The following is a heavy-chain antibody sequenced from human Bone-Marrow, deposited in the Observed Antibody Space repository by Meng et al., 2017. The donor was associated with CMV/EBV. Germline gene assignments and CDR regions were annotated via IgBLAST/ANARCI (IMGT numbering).Heavy chain of an antibody. CDR3: ARDPRRDYDFWSGYVY. CDR1: AFTVSSNY. Sequence: SAFTVSSNYMRWVRQAPGKGLEWVSVIYSGGSTYYADSVKGRFTISRDNSKNTLYLQMNSLRAEDTAVYYCARDPRRDYDFWSGYVYWGQGTLVTVSS. V-gene: IGHV3-53*01. J-gene: IGHJ4*02. CDR2: IYSGGST. D-gene: IGHD3-3*01.